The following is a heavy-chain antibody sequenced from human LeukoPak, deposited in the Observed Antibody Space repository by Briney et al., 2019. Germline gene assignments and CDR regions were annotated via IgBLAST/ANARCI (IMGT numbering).Heavy chain of an antibody. CDR3: ARGRVSSSTWYSTYYYYFYMDV. CDR1: GGSFSDYY. D-gene: IGHD1-1*01. V-gene: IGHV4-59*01. Sequence: SETLSLTCAVYGGSFSDYYWSWIRQPPGKGLEWIGYVDHTGSTNFNPSLNGRVSISRDTSKNLFSLRLRSVTAADTAVYFCARGRVSSSTWYSTYYYYFYMDVWGKGTTVTVSS. CDR2: VDHTGST. J-gene: IGHJ6*03.